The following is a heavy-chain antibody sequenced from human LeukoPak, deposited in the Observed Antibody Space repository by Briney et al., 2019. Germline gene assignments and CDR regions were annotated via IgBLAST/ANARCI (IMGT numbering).Heavy chain of an antibody. CDR2: ISSSSSTI. D-gene: IGHD4-17*01. CDR3: AKGGASVTRYVDY. V-gene: IGHV3-48*01. Sequence: GGSLRLSCAASGFTFSSFTMNWVRQAPGKGLEWVSYISSSSSTIYYADSVKGRFTISRDNAKNSLYLQMNSLRPEDTAVYYCAKGGASVTRYVDYWGQGTLVTVSS. J-gene: IGHJ4*02. CDR1: GFTFSSFT.